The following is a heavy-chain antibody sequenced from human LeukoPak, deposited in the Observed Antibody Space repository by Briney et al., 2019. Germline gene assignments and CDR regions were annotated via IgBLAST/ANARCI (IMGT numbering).Heavy chain of an antibody. V-gene: IGHV3-11*04. CDR3: ARVTMVRGDYYYYMDV. CDR1: GFTFSSYW. Sequence: GGSLRLSCAASGFTFSSYWMSWIRQAPGKGLEWVSYISSSGSTIYYADSVKGRFTISRDNAKNSLYLQMNSLRAEDTAVYYCARVTMVRGDYYYYMDVWGKGTTVTVSS. CDR2: ISSSGSTI. J-gene: IGHJ6*03. D-gene: IGHD3-10*01.